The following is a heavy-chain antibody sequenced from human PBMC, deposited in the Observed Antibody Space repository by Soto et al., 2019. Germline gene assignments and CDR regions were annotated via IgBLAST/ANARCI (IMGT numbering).Heavy chain of an antibody. CDR2: INAGNGNT. J-gene: IGHJ5*02. D-gene: IGHD3-3*01. V-gene: IGHV1-3*01. Sequence: QVPLVQSGAEVKKPGASVKVSCKASGYTFTSYAMHWVRQAPGQRLEWMGWINAGNGNTKYSQKFQGRVTITRDTSASTAYMEPSSLRSEDTAVYYCARETSYDFWSGYYGRWWFDPWGQGTLVTVSS. CDR1: GYTFTSYA. CDR3: ARETSYDFWSGYYGRWWFDP.